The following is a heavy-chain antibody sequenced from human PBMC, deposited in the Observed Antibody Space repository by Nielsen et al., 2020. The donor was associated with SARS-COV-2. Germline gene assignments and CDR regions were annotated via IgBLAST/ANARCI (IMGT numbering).Heavy chain of an antibody. CDR2: ISSSGSTI. Sequence: VRQAPGKGLVWVSYISSSGSTIYYADSVKGRFTISRDNAKNSLYLQMNSLRAEDTAVYYCARDARFYYYGSGSYSDYYYYGMDVWGQGTTVTVSS. J-gene: IGHJ6*02. V-gene: IGHV3-48*03. D-gene: IGHD3-10*01. CDR3: ARDARFYYYGSGSYSDYYYYGMDV.